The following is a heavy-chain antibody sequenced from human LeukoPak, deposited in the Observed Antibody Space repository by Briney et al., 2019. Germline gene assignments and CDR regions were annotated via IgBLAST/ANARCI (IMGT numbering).Heavy chain of an antibody. CDR1: GYTFTSYG. CDR2: ISAYNGNT. Sequence: ASVKVSCKASGYTFTSYGISWVRQAPGQGLEWMGWISAYNGNTNYAQKLQGRVTITTDTSTSTAYMELRSLRSDDTAVYYCARDALYSGSSIDFDYWGQGTLVTVSS. V-gene: IGHV1-18*01. J-gene: IGHJ4*02. D-gene: IGHD1-26*01. CDR3: ARDALYSGSSIDFDY.